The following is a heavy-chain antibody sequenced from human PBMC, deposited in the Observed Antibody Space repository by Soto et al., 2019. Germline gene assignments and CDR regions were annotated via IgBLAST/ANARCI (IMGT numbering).Heavy chain of an antibody. CDR3: ARHRKGVTATPIDY. CDR2: IYYSGST. CDR1: GGSISSSSYY. Sequence: SETLSLTCTVSGGSISSSSYYWGWIRQPPGKGLEWIGSIYYSGSTYYNPSLKSRVTISVDTSKNQFSLKLSSVTAADTAVYYCARHRKGVTATPIDYWGQGTLVTVSS. D-gene: IGHD2-21*02. V-gene: IGHV4-39*01. J-gene: IGHJ4*02.